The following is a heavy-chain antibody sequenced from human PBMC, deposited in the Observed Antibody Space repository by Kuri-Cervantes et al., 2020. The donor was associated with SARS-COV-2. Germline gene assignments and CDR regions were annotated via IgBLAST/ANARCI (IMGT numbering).Heavy chain of an antibody. CDR1: GFTFTSSA. Sequence: SVKVSCKASGFTFTSSAVQWVRQARGQRLEWIGWIVVGSGNTNYAQKFQERVTITRDMSTSTAYMELNSLRAEDTAVYYCARDLGTVTTVRSFFDYWGQGTLVTVSS. CDR2: IVVGSGNT. CDR3: ARDLGTVTTVRSFFDY. J-gene: IGHJ4*02. D-gene: IGHD4-11*01. V-gene: IGHV1-58*01.